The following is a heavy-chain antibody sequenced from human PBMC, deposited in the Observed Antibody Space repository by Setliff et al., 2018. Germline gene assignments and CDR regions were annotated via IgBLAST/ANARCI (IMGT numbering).Heavy chain of an antibody. D-gene: IGHD6-19*01. CDR1: GGSISSYY. CDR2: IYIGGSA. V-gene: IGHV4-4*07. Sequence: NPSETLSLTCTVSGGSISSYYWSWIWQPAGKGLEWIGHIYIGGSANYNPSLKSRVTMSIDTSKNQFSLKLNSVTAADMAVYYCAREQWLDPPGYYYMDVWAKGTTVTVSS. CDR3: AREQWLDPPGYYYMDV. J-gene: IGHJ6*03.